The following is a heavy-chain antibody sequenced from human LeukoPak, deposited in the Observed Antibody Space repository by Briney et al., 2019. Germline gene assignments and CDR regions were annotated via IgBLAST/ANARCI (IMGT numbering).Heavy chain of an antibody. CDR1: GGSISSGGYY. V-gene: IGHV4-31*03. CDR2: IYYSGST. J-gene: IGHJ4*02. Sequence: NPSETLSLTCIVSGGSISSGGYYWSWIRQHPGKGLEWIGYIYYSGSTYYNPSLKSRVTISVDTSKNQFSLKLSSVTAADTAVYYCARVRDGYNSDYWGQGTLVTVSS. CDR3: ARVRDGYNSDY. D-gene: IGHD5-24*01.